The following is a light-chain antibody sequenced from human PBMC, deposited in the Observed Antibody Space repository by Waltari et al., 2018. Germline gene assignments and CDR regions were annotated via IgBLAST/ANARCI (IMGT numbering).Light chain of an antibody. V-gene: IGLV3-19*01. CDR1: SPRSYY. CDR3: HSRDASGVAGS. J-gene: IGLJ2*01. Sequence: SSELTQDPAVSVAMGQTVRITCQGDSPRSYYASGYQQRPGQAPILVIYDKNNRPSGVPDRFSGSSSHNTGSLTITGAQAEDEASYYCHSRDASGVAGSFGGGTKLTVL. CDR2: DKN.